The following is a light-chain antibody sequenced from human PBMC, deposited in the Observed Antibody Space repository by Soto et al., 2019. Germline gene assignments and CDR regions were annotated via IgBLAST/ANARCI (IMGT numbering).Light chain of an antibody. CDR3: QQSYRTRT. CDR2: AAS. J-gene: IGKJ1*01. Sequence: IQMTQSPSSLSASVGDRVTITCRASQSISTSLNWYQQKPGKAPKVLIYAASSLQSGVPSRFSGSGSGTDFTLTISSLQPEDFATYYCQQSYRTRTFGQGTKVDIK. CDR1: QSISTS. V-gene: IGKV1-39*01.